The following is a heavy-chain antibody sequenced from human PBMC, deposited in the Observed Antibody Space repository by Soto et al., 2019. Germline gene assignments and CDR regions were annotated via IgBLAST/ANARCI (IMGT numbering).Heavy chain of an antibody. CDR2: IIPILGIA. CDR1: GGTFSSYT. D-gene: IGHD6-6*01. Sequence: QVQLVQSGAEVKKPGSSVKVSCKASGGTFSSYTISWVRQAPGQGLEWMGRIIPILGIANCAQKFQGRVTITADKSTSTAYIKLRSLRSEDTGVYYWASSSPEEYYYGMDVGGQGTTGTVSS. V-gene: IGHV1-69*02. J-gene: IGHJ6*02. CDR3: ASSSPEEYYYGMDV.